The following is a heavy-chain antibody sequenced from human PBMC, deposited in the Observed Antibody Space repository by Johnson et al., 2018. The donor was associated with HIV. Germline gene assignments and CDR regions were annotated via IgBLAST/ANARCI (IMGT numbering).Heavy chain of an antibody. J-gene: IGHJ3*02. CDR2: IRYDGTNK. D-gene: IGHD1-1*01. CDR1: GFTFSTYA. V-gene: IGHV3-33*08. Sequence: QVQLVESGGGVVQPGRSLRLSCAASGFTFSTYAMHWVRQAPGKGLEWVAFIRYDGTNKYYADSVKGRFTISKDNAKNSLFLQMNSLRADDTAVYYCARSRNYACDIWGQGTMVTVSS. CDR3: ARSRNYACDI.